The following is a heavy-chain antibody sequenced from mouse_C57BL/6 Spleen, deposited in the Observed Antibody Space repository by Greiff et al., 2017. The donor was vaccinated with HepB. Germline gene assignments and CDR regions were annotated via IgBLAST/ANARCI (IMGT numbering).Heavy chain of an antibody. V-gene: IGHV1-9*01. CDR1: GYTFTGYW. D-gene: IGHD1-1*01. Sequence: VKLLESGAELMKPGASVKLSCKATGYTFTGYWIEWVKQRPGHGLEWIGEILPGSGSTNYNEKFKGKATVTANTSSNTAYMQLSSLTTEDSAVYYCARGYYGSSYPYYFAMDYWGQGTSVTVSS. CDR2: ILPGSGST. J-gene: IGHJ4*01. CDR3: ARGYYGSSYPYYFAMDY.